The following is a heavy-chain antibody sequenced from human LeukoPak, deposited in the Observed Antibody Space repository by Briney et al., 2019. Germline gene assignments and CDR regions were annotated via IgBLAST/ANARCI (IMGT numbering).Heavy chain of an antibody. CDR1: GFTFSSYS. J-gene: IGHJ4*02. V-gene: IGHV3-21*01. CDR2: ISSSSSYT. CDR3: ARDTAMDD. Sequence: PGGSLRLSCAASGFTFSSYSMNWVRQAPGKGLEWVSSISSSSSYTYYADSVKGRFTISRDNAKNSLYLQMNSLRAEDTAVYYCARDTAMDDWGQGTPVTVSS. D-gene: IGHD5-18*01.